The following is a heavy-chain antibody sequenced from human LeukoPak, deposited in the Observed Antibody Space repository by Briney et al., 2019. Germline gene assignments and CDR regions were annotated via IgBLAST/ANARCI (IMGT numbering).Heavy chain of an antibody. Sequence: PSETLSLTCTVSGGSISSYYWSWIRQPPGKGLEWIGYNYYSGSTNYNPSLRSRVTISVDTSKNQFSLKLSSVTAADTAVYYCARDRYYYDSSGYYWLFDYWGQGTLVIVSS. D-gene: IGHD3-22*01. CDR1: GGSISSYY. CDR2: NYYSGST. V-gene: IGHV4-59*12. J-gene: IGHJ4*02. CDR3: ARDRYYYDSSGYYWLFDY.